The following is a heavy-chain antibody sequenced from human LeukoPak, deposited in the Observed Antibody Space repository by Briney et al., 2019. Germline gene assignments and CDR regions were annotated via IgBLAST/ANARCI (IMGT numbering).Heavy chain of an antibody. J-gene: IGHJ6*03. D-gene: IGHD6-19*01. CDR2: IIPIFGTA. CDR3: ARASLRIAVAGTHYYYYMAV. CDR1: GGTFSSYA. Sequence: GSSVKVSCKASGGTFSSYAISWVRQAPGQGLEWMGGIIPIFGTANYAQKFQGRVTITTDESTGTAYMELSSLRSEDTAVYYCARASLRIAVAGTHYYYYMAVWGKGPTVTVSS. V-gene: IGHV1-69*05.